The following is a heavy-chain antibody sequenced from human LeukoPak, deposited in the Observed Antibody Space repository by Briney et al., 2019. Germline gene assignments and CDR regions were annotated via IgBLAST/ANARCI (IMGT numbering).Heavy chain of an antibody. CDR2: MNPNSGNT. D-gene: IGHD1-26*01. Sequence: ASVKVSCKASGYTFTSYDINWVRQATGQGLEWMGWMNPNSGNTGYAQKFQGRVTMTRNTSISTAYMELSSLRSEDAAVYCCERVLIRGELPLGYWGQGTLVTVSS. CDR1: GYTFTSYD. CDR3: ERVLIRGELPLGY. J-gene: IGHJ4*02. V-gene: IGHV1-8*01.